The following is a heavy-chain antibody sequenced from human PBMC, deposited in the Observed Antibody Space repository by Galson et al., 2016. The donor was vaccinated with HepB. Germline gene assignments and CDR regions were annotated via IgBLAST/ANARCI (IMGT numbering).Heavy chain of an antibody. CDR1: GGSVSSSGYY. J-gene: IGHJ4*02. CDR3: ARYRGYFDY. Sequence: SETLSLTCTVSGGSVSSSGYYWGWIRQPPGKGLECLGIIYYSGSTYYNPSLKSRVTMSVDTSKNQFSLKLRSVTAADTAVYYCARYRGYFDYWGQGTLVTVSS. V-gene: IGHV4-39*01. D-gene: IGHD4-11*01. CDR2: IYYSGST.